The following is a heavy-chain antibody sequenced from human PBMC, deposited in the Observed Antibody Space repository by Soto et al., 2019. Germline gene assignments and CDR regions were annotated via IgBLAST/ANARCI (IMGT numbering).Heavy chain of an antibody. D-gene: IGHD1-20*01. CDR1: GFTFSSYA. CDR3: AKDGIKRGITGTTTAPYYYGMDV. Sequence: GGSLRLSCAASGFTFSSYAMSWVRQAPGKGLEWVSAISGSGGSTYYADSVKGRFTISRDNSKNTLYLQMNSLRAEDTAVYYCAKDGIKRGITGTTTAPYYYGMDVWGQGTTVTVSS. CDR2: ISGSGGST. J-gene: IGHJ6*02. V-gene: IGHV3-23*01.